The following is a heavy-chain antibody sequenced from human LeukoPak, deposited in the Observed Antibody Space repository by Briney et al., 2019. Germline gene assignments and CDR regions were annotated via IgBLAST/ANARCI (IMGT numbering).Heavy chain of an antibody. D-gene: IGHD3-9*01. CDR2: IYYSGST. J-gene: IGHJ4*02. Sequence: PSETLSLTCTVSGGSISSYYWSWIRQPPGKGLECIGYIYYSGSTYYNPSLKSRVTISVDTSKNQFSLKLSSVTAADTAVYYCARVVGLTGYYRTYYFDYWGQGTLVTVSS. CDR1: GGSISSYY. V-gene: IGHV4-30-4*01. CDR3: ARVVGLTGYYRTYYFDY.